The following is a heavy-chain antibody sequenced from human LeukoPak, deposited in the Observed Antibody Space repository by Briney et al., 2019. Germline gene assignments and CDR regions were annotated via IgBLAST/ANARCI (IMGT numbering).Heavy chain of an antibody. J-gene: IGHJ5*02. V-gene: IGHV1-69*04. CDR2: IIPILGIA. CDR1: GYTFTSYG. Sequence: SVKVSCKASGYTFTSYGISWVRQAPGQGLEWMGRIIPILGIANYAQKFQGRVTITADKSTSTAYMELSSLRSEDTAVYYCARESSYGSGSDWFDPWGQGTLVTVSS. CDR3: ARESSYGSGSDWFDP. D-gene: IGHD3-10*01.